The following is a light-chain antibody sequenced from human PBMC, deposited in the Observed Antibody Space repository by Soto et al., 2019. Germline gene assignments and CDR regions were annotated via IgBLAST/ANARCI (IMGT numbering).Light chain of an antibody. CDR3: QQYDNPPVT. V-gene: IGKV1-33*01. Sequence: DIQMTQSPSSLSASVRDRVTITCQASQDISKYLNWYQQRPGKAPKLLIYDASSLEAGVPSRFTGSGSGTDFTFTISSLQPEDIATYYCQQYDNPPVTFGGGTKVEIK. CDR1: QDISKY. CDR2: DAS. J-gene: IGKJ4*01.